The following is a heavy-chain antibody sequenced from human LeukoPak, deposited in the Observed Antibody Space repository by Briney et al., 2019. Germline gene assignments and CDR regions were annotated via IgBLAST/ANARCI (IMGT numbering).Heavy chain of an antibody. D-gene: IGHD5-18*01. V-gene: IGHV3-23*01. CDR2: ISGSGGST. J-gene: IGHJ6*02. Sequence: GGSLRLSCAASGFTFSSYAMSWVRQAPGKGLEWVSAISGSGGSTYYADSVKGRFTISRDNSKNTLYLQMNSLRAEDTAVYYCAKAPQDTYYYYYGMDVWGQGTTVTVSS. CDR3: AKAPQDTYYYYYGMDV. CDR1: GFTFSSYA.